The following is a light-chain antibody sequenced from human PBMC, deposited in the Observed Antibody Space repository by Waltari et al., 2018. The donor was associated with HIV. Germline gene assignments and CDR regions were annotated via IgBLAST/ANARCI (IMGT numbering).Light chain of an antibody. Sequence: EIVMTQSSATLSVSPGERATLSCRASQSVSSNLAWYQHKPGQAPRLLIYDASTRATGIPARFSGSGSGTEFTLTISSLQSEDFAVYYCQQYNSWPGTFGQGTKVEIK. CDR3: QQYNSWPGT. CDR1: QSVSSN. V-gene: IGKV3-15*01. CDR2: DAS. J-gene: IGKJ1*01.